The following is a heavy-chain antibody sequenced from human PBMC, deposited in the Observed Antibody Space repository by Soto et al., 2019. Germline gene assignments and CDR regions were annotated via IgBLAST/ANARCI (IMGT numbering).Heavy chain of an antibody. V-gene: IGHV3-11*01. CDR3: ARWDFWTGFSYTYYHPMDV. J-gene: IGHJ6*02. D-gene: IGHD3-3*01. CDR1: GFPFGDYY. CDR2: IGNSGSPI. Sequence: GGSLRLSCAASGFPFGDYYMSWIRQAPRKGLEWISHIGNSGSPIFYADSVKGRFTIYRDNAKNSLYLQMNSLRAEDTAVYYCARWDFWTGFSYTYYHPMDVWGQGTTVTVSS.